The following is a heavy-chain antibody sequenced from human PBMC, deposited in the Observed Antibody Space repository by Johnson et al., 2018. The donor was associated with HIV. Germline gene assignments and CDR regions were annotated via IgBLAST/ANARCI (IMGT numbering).Heavy chain of an antibody. CDR2: IDSVGDT. Sequence: EVQLVESGGGLVQPGGSLRLSCAASGFTLSGYDMHWVRQATGKGLEWVSEIDSVGDTYYPPSVKGRFTISRDSSKNTLYLQMDGLRPEDTAVYYCARGAGEAYGGNFRDAFDIWGQGTMVIVS. J-gene: IGHJ3*02. V-gene: IGHV3-13*01. D-gene: IGHD4-23*01. CDR1: GFTLSGYD. CDR3: ARGAGEAYGGNFRDAFDI.